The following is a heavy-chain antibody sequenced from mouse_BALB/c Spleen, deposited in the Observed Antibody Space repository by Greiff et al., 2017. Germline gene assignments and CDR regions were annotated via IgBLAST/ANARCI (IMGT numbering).Heavy chain of an antibody. D-gene: IGHD2-14*01. CDR2: INPGSGGT. Sequence: VKLMESGAELVRPGTSVKVSCKASGYAFTNYLIEWVKQRPGQGLEWIGVINPGSGGTNYNEKFKGKATLTADKSSSTAYMQLSSLTSDDSAVYFCARSMYDVFAYWGQGTLVTVSA. CDR3: ARSMYDVFAY. J-gene: IGHJ3*01. CDR1: GYAFTNYL. V-gene: IGHV1-54*01.